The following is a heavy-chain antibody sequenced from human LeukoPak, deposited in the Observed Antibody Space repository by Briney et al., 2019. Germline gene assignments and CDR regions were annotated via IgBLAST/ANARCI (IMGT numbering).Heavy chain of an antibody. D-gene: IGHD6-19*01. CDR2: TYYRSKWYN. CDR1: GDSVSSNSAA. Sequence: SQTLSLTCALSGDSVSSNSAAWNWIRQSPSRGLEWLGRTYYRSKWYNDYAVSVKSRITINPDTSKNQFSLQLNSATPEDTAVYYCARGVMRYSSGWYAGEIDYWGQGTLVTVSS. J-gene: IGHJ4*02. V-gene: IGHV6-1*01. CDR3: ARGVMRYSSGWYAGEIDY.